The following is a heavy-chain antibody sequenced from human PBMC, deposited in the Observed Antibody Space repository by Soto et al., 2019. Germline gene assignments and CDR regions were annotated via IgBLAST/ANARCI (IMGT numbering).Heavy chain of an antibody. V-gene: IGHV1-69*06. D-gene: IGHD3-10*01. CDR2: IIPIFGTA. Sequence: ASVKVSCKASGYTFTSYGISWVRQAPGQGLEWMGWIIPIFGTANYAQKFQGRVTITADKSTSTAYMELSSLRSEDTAVYYCASLGTGITMVRGVGTDYFDYWGQGTLVTVSS. J-gene: IGHJ4*02. CDR1: GYTFTSYG. CDR3: ASLGTGITMVRGVGTDYFDY.